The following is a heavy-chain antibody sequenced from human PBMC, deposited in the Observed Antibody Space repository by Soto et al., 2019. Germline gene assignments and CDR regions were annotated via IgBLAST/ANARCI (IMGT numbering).Heavy chain of an antibody. D-gene: IGHD2-2*01. Sequence: EEQLVESGGGLVKPGGSLRLSCAASGFTFSTYTMNWVRQAPGKGLEWVSCVTSDGYIYYADSVKGRFTISRDNAKKSRYLQMNSLRAEDTAVYYCARDPNHSTTTNCYVDYWGQGTLVTVPS. J-gene: IGHJ4*02. CDR2: VTSDGYI. CDR3: ARDPNHSTTTNCYVDY. CDR1: GFTFSTYT. V-gene: IGHV3-21*01.